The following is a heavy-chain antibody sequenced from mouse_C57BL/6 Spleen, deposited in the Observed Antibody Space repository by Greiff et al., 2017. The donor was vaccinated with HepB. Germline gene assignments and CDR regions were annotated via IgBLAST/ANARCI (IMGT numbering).Heavy chain of an antibody. CDR1: GYAFSSYW. V-gene: IGHV1-80*01. J-gene: IGHJ1*03. D-gene: IGHD2-2*01. CDR3: ARYGYDGYFDV. Sequence: QVQLQQSGAELVKPGASVKISCKASGYAFSSYWMNWVEQRPGKGLEWIGQIYPGDGDTNSNGKFKGKATLTADKSSSTAYMQLSSLTSEDSAVYFCARYGYDGYFDVWGTGTTVTVSS. CDR2: IYPGDGDT.